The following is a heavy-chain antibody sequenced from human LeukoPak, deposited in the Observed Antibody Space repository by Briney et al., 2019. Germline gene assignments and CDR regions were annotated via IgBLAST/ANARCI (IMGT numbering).Heavy chain of an antibody. CDR2: IYYSGST. V-gene: IGHV4-59*01. J-gene: IGHJ4*02. D-gene: IGHD3-3*01. CDR1: GGSISSYY. Sequence: PSETLSLTCTVSGGSISSYYWSWIRQPPGKGLEWIGYIYYSGSTNYNPSLKSRVTISVDTSKNQFSLKLSSVTAADTAVYYCARNEGNTISFDYWGQGTLVIVSS. CDR3: ARNEGNTISFDY.